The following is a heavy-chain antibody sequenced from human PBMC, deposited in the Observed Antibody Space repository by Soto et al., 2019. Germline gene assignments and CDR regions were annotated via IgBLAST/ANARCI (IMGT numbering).Heavy chain of an antibody. CDR2: IDWDDDK. Sequence: SGPTLVNPTQTLTLTCTFSGFSLSTSGRCVSWIRQPPGKALEWLARIDWDDDKYYSTSLKTRLTISKDTSKNQVVLTMTNMDPVDTATYYCARIGGSSGYYPNYFDYWGQGTLVTVSS. J-gene: IGHJ4*02. D-gene: IGHD3-22*01. V-gene: IGHV2-70*11. CDR3: ARIGGSSGYYPNYFDY. CDR1: GFSLSTSGRC.